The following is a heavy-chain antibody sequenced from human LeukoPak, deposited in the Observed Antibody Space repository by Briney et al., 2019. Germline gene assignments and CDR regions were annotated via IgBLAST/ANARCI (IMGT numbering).Heavy chain of an antibody. V-gene: IGHV3-11*06. Sequence: GGSLRLACTASGFSFSDYYMSWIRQAPGKGLEWISYTSSRSTSINDADSVKGRFSISRDNTKNLLFLQMNSLRVEDTALYYCARGGTGAFDYWREGILVTVPS. CDR1: GFSFSDYY. J-gene: IGHJ4*02. CDR3: ARGGTGAFDY. CDR2: TSSRSTSI. D-gene: IGHD2-8*02.